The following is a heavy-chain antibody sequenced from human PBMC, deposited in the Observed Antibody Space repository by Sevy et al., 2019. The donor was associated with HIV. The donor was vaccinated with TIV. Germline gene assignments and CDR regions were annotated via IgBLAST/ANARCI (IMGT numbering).Heavy chain of an antibody. V-gene: IGHV4-34*01. CDR1: GGSFSGYY. J-gene: IGHJ4*02. D-gene: IGHD3-3*01. CDR2: INRSGGT. CDR3: ARGVSDFWSGPGL. Sequence: SENLSLTCAVSGGSFSGYYWSWIRQPPGKGLEWIEEINRSGGTNYNPSLKSRVTISVDTSKNQFSLKLSSVTAADTAMYYCARGVSDFWSGPGLWGQGTLVTVSS.